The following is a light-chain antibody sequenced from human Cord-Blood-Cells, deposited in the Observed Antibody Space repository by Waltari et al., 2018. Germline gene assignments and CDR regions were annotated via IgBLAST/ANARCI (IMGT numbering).Light chain of an antibody. J-gene: IGLJ2*01. V-gene: IGLV2-23*01. CDR2: EGS. CDR3: CSYAGSSNVV. Sequence: QSALTQPASVSGSPGQSITISCTGTSSDVGSYNLVSWYQQHPGKAPTLRIYEGSKRPSGVSNRFSGSKSGNTGSLTIAGLQAEDEADDYCCSYAGSSNVVFGGGTKLTVL. CDR1: SSDVGSYNL.